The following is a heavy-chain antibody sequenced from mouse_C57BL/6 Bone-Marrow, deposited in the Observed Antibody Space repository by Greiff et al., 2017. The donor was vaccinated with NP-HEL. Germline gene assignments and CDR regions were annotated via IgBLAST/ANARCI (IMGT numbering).Heavy chain of an antibody. J-gene: IGHJ4*01. CDR1: GYTFTSYW. CDR2: IDPSDSET. Sequence: QVQLKQPGAELVRPGSSVKLSCKASGYTFTSYWMHWVKQRPIQGLEWIGNIDPSDSETHYNQKFKDKATLTVDKSSSTAYMQLSSLTSEDSAVXYCARKSDYDYDGCAMDYWGQGTSVTVSS. D-gene: IGHD2-4*01. CDR3: ARKSDYDYDGCAMDY. V-gene: IGHV1-52*01.